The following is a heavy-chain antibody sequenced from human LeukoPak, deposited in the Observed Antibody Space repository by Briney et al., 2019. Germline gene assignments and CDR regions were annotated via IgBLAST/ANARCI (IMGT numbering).Heavy chain of an antibody. J-gene: IGHJ5*02. D-gene: IGHD3-3*01. CDR3: ARSPYDFWTTNRRFWPFDP. V-gene: IGHV4-39*02. CDR1: GASIDNSNYY. Sequence: PSETLSLTCAVSGASIDNSNYYWGWIRQPPGKDLEWIGCIDYSGSTYYNPSLKSRVTISVDTSKNHFYLKLSSVTAADTAVYYRARSPYDFWTTNRRFWPFDPCRQGTLVTVSS. CDR2: IDYSGST.